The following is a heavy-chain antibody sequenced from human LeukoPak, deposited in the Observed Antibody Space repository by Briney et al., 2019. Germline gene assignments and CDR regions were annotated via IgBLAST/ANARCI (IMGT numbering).Heavy chain of an antibody. V-gene: IGHV4-38-2*02. J-gene: IGHJ4*02. CDR2: IYTSGST. D-gene: IGHD3-9*01. Sequence: SETLSLTCTVSGYSISSGYYWGWIRQPPGKGLEWIGRIYTSGSTNYNPSLKSRVTISVDTSKNQFSLKLSSVTAADTAVYYCARVGDILTGEFDYWGQGTLVTVSS. CDR3: ARVGDILTGEFDY. CDR1: GYSISSGYY.